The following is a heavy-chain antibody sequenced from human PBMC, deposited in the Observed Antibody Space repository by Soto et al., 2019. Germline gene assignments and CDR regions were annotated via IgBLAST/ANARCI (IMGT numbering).Heavy chain of an antibody. V-gene: IGHV4-31*03. CDR2: IYYSGST. J-gene: IGHJ6*02. CDR3: ARRPDYDISRRPVSGIDV. Sequence: SETLSLTCTVSGGSISSGGYYWSWIRQHPGKGLEWIGYIYYSGSTYYNPSLKSRVTISVDTSKNQFSLKLSSVTAADTAVYYSARRPDYDISRRPVSGIDVCGQGTRPTVSS. CDR1: GGSISSGGYY. D-gene: IGHD3-9*01.